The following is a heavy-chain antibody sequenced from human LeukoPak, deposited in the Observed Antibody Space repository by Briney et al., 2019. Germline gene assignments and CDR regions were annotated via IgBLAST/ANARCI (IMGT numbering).Heavy chain of an antibody. CDR1: RGSITSGSYY. D-gene: IGHD1-7*01. CDR3: ASGYNWNYILGH. Sequence: PSETLSLTCTVSRGSITSGSYYWSWIRQPAGKGLEWIGRIYTSGSTDYNPSLKSRVTISVDTSKNQFSLKLTSVTAADTAVYYCASGYNWNYILGHWGQGTLVTVSS. V-gene: IGHV4-61*02. CDR2: IYTSGST. J-gene: IGHJ4*02.